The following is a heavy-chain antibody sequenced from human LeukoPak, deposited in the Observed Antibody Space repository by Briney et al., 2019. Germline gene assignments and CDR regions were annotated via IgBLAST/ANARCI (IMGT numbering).Heavy chain of an antibody. CDR1: GGTFSSYA. J-gene: IGHJ5*02. Sequence: SVKVSCKASGGTFSSYAISWVRQAPGQGLEWMGGIIPIFGTANYAQKFQGRVTITADESTSTAYMELSSLRSEDTAVYYCARLRGPTITIFGVVPRWFDPWGQGTLVTVSS. CDR2: IIPIFGTA. CDR3: ARLRGPTITIFGVVPRWFDP. V-gene: IGHV1-69*13. D-gene: IGHD3-3*01.